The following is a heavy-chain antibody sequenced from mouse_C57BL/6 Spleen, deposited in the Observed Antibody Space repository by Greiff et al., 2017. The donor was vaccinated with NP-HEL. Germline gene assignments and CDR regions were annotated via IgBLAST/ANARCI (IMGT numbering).Heavy chain of an antibody. D-gene: IGHD3-3*01. V-gene: IGHV1-39*01. CDR3: ARGKDSLYYFDY. CDR2: IYPNYGTT. J-gene: IGHJ2*01. Sequence: QLQQSGPELVKPGASVKISCKASGYSFTDYNMNWVKQSHGKSPEWIGVIYPNYGTTSYNQKFKGKATLTVDQSSSTAYMQLNSLTSEDSAVYYCARGKDSLYYFDYWGQGTTLTVSS. CDR1: GYSFTDYN.